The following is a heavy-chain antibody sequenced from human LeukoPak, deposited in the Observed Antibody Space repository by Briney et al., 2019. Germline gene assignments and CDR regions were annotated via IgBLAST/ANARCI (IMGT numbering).Heavy chain of an antibody. CDR1: GFTFSSYD. CDR3: AKDAHSGTYFDY. D-gene: IGHD1-26*01. CDR2: ISGSGGST. J-gene: IGHJ4*02. V-gene: IGHV3-23*01. Sequence: GGSLGLSCAASGFTFSSYDMSWVRQAPGKGLEWVSAISGSGGSTYYADSVKGRFTISRDNSKNTLYLQMNSLRAEDTAVYYCAKDAHSGTYFDYWGQGTLVTVSS.